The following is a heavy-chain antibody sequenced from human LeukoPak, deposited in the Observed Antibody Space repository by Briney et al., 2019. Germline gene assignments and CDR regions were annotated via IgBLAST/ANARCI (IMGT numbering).Heavy chain of an antibody. J-gene: IGHJ1*01. D-gene: IGHD3-10*01. CDR2: IWFDGRNT. Sequence: GGSLRLSCAVSGFTASSNYMSWVRQAPGKGLEWVAVIWFDGRNTYYADSVKGRFTISRDNSKNTLYLQMNSLRAEDTAVYYCARPFYFGSGSHHNDIYFQHWGQGTLVTVSS. V-gene: IGHV3-33*08. CDR1: GFTASSNY. CDR3: ARPFYFGSGSHHNDIYFQH.